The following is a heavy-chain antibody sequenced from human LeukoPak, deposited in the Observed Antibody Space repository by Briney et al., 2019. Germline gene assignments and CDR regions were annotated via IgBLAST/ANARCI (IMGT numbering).Heavy chain of an antibody. J-gene: IGHJ5*02. Sequence: GGSLRLSCAASGFTFSDYYMSWIRQAPGKGLEWVSYISSSSSYTNYADSVKGRFTISRDTAKNSLSLQMNSLRAEDTAVYYCARGASYCSGGSCNDHWGQGTLVTVSS. V-gene: IGHV3-11*03. D-gene: IGHD2-15*01. CDR1: GFTFSDYY. CDR3: ARGASYCSGGSCNDH. CDR2: ISSSSSYT.